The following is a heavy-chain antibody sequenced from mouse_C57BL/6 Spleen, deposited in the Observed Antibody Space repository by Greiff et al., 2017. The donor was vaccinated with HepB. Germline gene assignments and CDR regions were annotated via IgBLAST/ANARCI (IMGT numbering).Heavy chain of an antibody. J-gene: IGHJ2*01. CDR3: ARWYGSSYYFDY. D-gene: IGHD1-1*01. V-gene: IGHV1-54*01. CDR1: GYAFTNYL. Sequence: VKLQESGAELVRPGTSVKVSCKASGYAFTNYLIEWVKQRPGQGLEWIGVINPGSGGTNYNEKFKGKATLTADKSSSTAYMQLSSLTSEDSAVYFCARWYGSSYYFDYWGQGTTLTVSS. CDR2: INPGSGGT.